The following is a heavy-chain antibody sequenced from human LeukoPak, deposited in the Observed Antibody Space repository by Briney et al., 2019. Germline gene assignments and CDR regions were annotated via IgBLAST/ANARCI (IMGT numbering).Heavy chain of an antibody. J-gene: IGHJ4*02. CDR1: GYTFTNYD. Sequence: GASVKLSCKASGYTFTNYDINWVRQAPGQGLEWMGYKNPNSGNSAYAEKFKGRVTITTDTSITTAYMQLSGLRSEDTALYYCSREGLDYWGQGTLVTVSS. CDR3: SREGLDY. V-gene: IGHV1-8*01. CDR2: KNPNSGNS.